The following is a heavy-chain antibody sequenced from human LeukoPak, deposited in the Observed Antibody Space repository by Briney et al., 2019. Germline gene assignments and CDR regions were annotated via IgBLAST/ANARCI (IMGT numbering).Heavy chain of an antibody. CDR2: NYPGDSDN. CDR1: GYSLTNYW. D-gene: IGHD1-7*01. CDR3: ARGGTTDSDNWFDT. Sequence: KPGESLKISCKGSGYSLTNYWIGWVRQMPGKGLEWMGINYPGDSDNRYSPSFQGHVTIPADKPISTAYLQWSTLKASDTANYYCARGGTTDSDNWFDTWGQGTLVTVSS. V-gene: IGHV5-51*01. J-gene: IGHJ5*02.